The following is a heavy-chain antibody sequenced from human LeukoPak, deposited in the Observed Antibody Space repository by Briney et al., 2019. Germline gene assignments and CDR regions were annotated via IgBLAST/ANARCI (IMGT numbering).Heavy chain of an antibody. V-gene: IGHV3-20*04. CDR1: GYTFDDYG. CDR3: VRLGRDGYTYGAAY. Sequence: PRGSLRLSCAGSGYTFDDYGMRWVRQAPGKGLEWVAGINWNGGSTGYAASVKGRCTISRDNAKNALYLEMNSLRAEDTAFYYCVRLGRDGYTYGAAYWGQGTLVTVSS. CDR2: INWNGGST. D-gene: IGHD5-24*01. J-gene: IGHJ1*01.